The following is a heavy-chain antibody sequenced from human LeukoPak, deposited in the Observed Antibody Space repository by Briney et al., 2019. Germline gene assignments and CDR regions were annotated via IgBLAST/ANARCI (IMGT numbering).Heavy chain of an antibody. J-gene: IGHJ4*02. V-gene: IGHV1-8*03. CDR2: MNPNSGST. Sequence: ASVKLSCKASGYTFTSYDINWVRHATGQGLEWMGRMNPNSGSTGYAQKFQGRVTITRNTSISTAYMELSGLRSEDTAVYYCARGRSTGYPYYFEYWGQGTLVTVSS. CDR1: GYTFTSYD. CDR3: ARGRSTGYPYYFEY. D-gene: IGHD5-12*01.